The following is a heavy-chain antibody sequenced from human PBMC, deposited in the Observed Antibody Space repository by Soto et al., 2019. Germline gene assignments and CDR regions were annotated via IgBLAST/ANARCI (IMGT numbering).Heavy chain of an antibody. CDR3: AKILGYCSSSSCSKDYYYYYGLDV. CDR1: GFTFSTYG. D-gene: IGHD2-15*01. CDR2: ISYDGGNK. J-gene: IGHJ6*02. Sequence: PGGSLRLSCAASGFTFSTYGMHWVRQAPGKGLEWVAVISYDGGNKYYADSVKGRFTISRDNSKNTLFLQMNSLRAEDTAVYYCAKILGYCSSSSCSKDYYYYYGLDVWGLGTTVTVSS. V-gene: IGHV3-30*18.